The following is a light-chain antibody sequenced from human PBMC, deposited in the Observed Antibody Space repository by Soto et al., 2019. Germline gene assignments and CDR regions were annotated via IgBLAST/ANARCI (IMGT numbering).Light chain of an antibody. V-gene: IGKV3-20*01. CDR2: GPS. CDR3: HQFGSSPFT. Sequence: EIVLTQSPATLSLSPGDSVALSCRASQTLRGNYFAWYQQIPGQPPRLLVYGPSGRATGIPDRFSGSGSRTVSNLTIRGVEPEDFAIYYCHQFGSSPFTFGPGTKVNMK. CDR1: QTLRGNY. J-gene: IGKJ3*01.